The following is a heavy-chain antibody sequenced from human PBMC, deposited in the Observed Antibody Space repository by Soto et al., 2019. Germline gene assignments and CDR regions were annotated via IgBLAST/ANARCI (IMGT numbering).Heavy chain of an antibody. CDR2: IYLDDDK. D-gene: IGHD2-2*01. J-gene: IGHJ3*02. Sequence: QITLKESGPTLVKPTQTLTLTCTFSGFSLSTSGVGVGWIRQPPGKALEWLALIYLDDDKRYSPSLKSRLTIYMDPSQTQIYLTMTHMDPVDTATYYCADSGYCISTSCGTGDAFDIWRQGTKVTVSS. CDR3: ADSGYCISTSCGTGDAFDI. V-gene: IGHV2-5*02. CDR1: GFSLSTSGVG.